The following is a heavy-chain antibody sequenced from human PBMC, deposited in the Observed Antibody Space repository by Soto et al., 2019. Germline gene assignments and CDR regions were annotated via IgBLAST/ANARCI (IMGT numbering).Heavy chain of an antibody. D-gene: IGHD2-15*01. V-gene: IGHV4-59*12. J-gene: IGHJ5*02. CDR1: GGSIYTYY. Sequence: SETLSLTCNVSGGSIYTYYWNWIRQSPGKGLEWIGYISDGGSTNSNPSLKSRVTISVDTSKNQFSLKLSSVTAADTAVYYCARGRLLATDWFDPWGQGTLVTVSS. CDR3: ARGRLLATDWFDP. CDR2: ISDGGST.